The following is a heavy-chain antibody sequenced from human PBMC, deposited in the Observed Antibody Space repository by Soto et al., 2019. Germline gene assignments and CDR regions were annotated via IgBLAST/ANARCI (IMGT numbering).Heavy chain of an antibody. V-gene: IGHV3-23*01. Sequence: PGGSLRLSCAASGFTFSSYAMSWVRQAPGKGLEWVSAISGSGGSTYYADSVKGRFTISRDNSKNTLYLQMNSLRAEDTAVYYCAKDGAGYDFWSGYYTSYGMDVWGQGTTVTVSS. J-gene: IGHJ6*02. CDR3: AKDGAGYDFWSGYYTSYGMDV. D-gene: IGHD3-3*01. CDR2: ISGSGGST. CDR1: GFTFSSYA.